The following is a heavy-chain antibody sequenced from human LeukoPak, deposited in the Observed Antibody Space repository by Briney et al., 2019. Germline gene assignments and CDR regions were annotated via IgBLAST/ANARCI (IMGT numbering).Heavy chain of an antibody. CDR3: ASVGNWNNWFDP. Sequence: PGGSLRLSCAASGFTVSSNYMSWVRQAPGKGLEWISYISSSSGTIYYADSVKGRFTISRDNAKNSLYLQMNSLRAEDTAVYYCASVGNWNNWFDPWGQGTLVTVSS. CDR2: ISSSSGTI. D-gene: IGHD1-1*01. J-gene: IGHJ5*02. V-gene: IGHV3-48*01. CDR1: GFTVSSNY.